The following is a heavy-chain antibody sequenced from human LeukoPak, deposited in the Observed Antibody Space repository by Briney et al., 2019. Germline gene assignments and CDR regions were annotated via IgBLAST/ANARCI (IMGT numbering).Heavy chain of an antibody. CDR3: AKDMSGDSSGYYYPIPDY. J-gene: IGHJ4*02. Sequence: PGGSLRLSCAASGFIFNSYGMNWVRQAPGEGLEWISGITGSTYSTYYADSVRGRFTISRDNSKNTLYLQMNSLRAEDTAVYYCAKDMSGDSSGYYYPIPDYWGQGTLVTVSS. CDR1: GFIFNSYG. D-gene: IGHD3-22*01. CDR2: ITGSTYST. V-gene: IGHV3-23*01.